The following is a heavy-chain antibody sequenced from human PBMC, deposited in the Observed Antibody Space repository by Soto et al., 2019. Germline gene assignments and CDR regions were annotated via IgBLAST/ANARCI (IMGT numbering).Heavy chain of an antibody. CDR1: GFTFSDYY. CDR3: ARDHHRYSGYDYVDY. D-gene: IGHD5-12*01. CDR2: ISSSSSYT. V-gene: IGHV3-11*05. J-gene: IGHJ4*02. Sequence: QVQLVESGGGLVKPGGSLRLSCVASGFTFSDYYMSWIRQAPGKGLEWVSYISSSSSYTNYADSVKGRFTISRDNAKNSLYLQMNSLRAEDTAVYYCARDHHRYSGYDYVDYWGPGTLVTVSS.